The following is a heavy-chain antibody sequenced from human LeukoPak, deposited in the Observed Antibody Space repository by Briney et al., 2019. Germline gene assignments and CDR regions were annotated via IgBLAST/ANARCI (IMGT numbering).Heavy chain of an antibody. Sequence: GGSLRLSCVASGFTFSSYWMTWVRQAPGKGLEWVANIKRGGSVKNNVDSVKGGFTISRDNVKNSLYLQMDSLKVEDTALSYCARENGQRYDFLGAKWYFDLWGRGTLVSVSS. CDR3: ARENGQRYDFLGAKWYFDL. J-gene: IGHJ2*01. D-gene: IGHD3-3*01. V-gene: IGHV3-7*01. CDR1: GFTFSSYW. CDR2: IKRGGSVK.